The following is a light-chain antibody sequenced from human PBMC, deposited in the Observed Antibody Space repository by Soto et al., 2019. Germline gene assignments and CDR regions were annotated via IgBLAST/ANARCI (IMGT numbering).Light chain of an antibody. CDR1: QSISRY. CDR2: GAS. V-gene: IGKV3-20*01. J-gene: IGKJ1*01. CDR3: QQYGSSPPT. Sequence: IVLTQSPGTLSFSPGERTTVSCRASQSISRYLAWYQQKPGQGPRLLIYGASSRATGTPDRFSGSGSGTDFTLTVNRLEPEDFALYYCQQYGSSPPTFGQGTKVDIK.